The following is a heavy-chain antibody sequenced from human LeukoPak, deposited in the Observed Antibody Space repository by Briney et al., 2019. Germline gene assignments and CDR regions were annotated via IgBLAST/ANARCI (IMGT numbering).Heavy chain of an antibody. CDR2: IYYSGST. D-gene: IGHD3/OR15-3a*01. V-gene: IGHV4-39*01. CDR3: ARHGTGTFDY. J-gene: IGHJ4*02. Sequence: KPSETLSLTCTVSGGSISSSSYYWGWIRQPPGKGLEWIGSIYYSGSTYYNPSLKSRVTISVDTSKNQFSLKLSSVTAADTAVYYCARHGTGTFDYWGQGTLVTVSS. CDR1: GGSISSSSYY.